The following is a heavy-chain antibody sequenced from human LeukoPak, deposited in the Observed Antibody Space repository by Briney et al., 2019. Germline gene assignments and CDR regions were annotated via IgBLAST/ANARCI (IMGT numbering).Heavy chain of an antibody. D-gene: IGHD3-16*01. CDR2: IYYSGST. Sequence: SETLSLTCTVSGGSISSSSYYWGWIRQPPGKGLEWIGSIYYSGSTYYNPSLRSRVTISVDTSKNQFSLKLSSVTAADTAVYYCARVRYRLAETYIDYWGQGTPVTVSS. J-gene: IGHJ4*02. V-gene: IGHV4-39*07. CDR3: ARVRYRLAETYIDY. CDR1: GGSISSSSYY.